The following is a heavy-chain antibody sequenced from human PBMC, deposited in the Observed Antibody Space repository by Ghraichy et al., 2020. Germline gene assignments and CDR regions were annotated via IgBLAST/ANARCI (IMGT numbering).Heavy chain of an antibody. CDR2: IYYSGST. J-gene: IGHJ4*02. CDR1: GGSISSGDYY. V-gene: IGHV4-30-4*01. Sequence: SETLSLTCTVSGGSISSGDYYWSWIRQPPGKGLEWIGYIYYSGSTYYNPSLKSRVTISVDTSKNQFSLKLSSVTAADTAVYYCARDHQGGDYEYYFDYWGQGTLVTVSS. D-gene: IGHD4-17*01. CDR3: ARDHQGGDYEYYFDY.